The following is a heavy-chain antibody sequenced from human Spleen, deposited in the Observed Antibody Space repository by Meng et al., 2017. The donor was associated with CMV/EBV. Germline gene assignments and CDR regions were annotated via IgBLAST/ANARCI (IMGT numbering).Heavy chain of an antibody. CDR2: MYSGGDT. CDR3: ATGETRYWFDP. J-gene: IGHJ5*02. D-gene: IGHD1-26*01. Sequence: EVQLVETGGGLIQPGGSLRLSCAASGFTVSSKYMSWVRQSPGKGLEWVSVMYSGGDTHYTDSEKGRFTISRDNSKNTLYLQMNNLRAEDTAVYYCATGETRYWFDPWGQGTLITVSS. V-gene: IGHV3-53*02. CDR1: GFTVSSKY.